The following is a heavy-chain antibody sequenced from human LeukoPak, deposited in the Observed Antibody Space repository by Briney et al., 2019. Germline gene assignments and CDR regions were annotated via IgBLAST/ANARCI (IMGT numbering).Heavy chain of an antibody. Sequence: GGSLRLSCAASGFTFSRYGMDWVRQAPGKGLGWVSSISSRSSYIYYADSLKGRFTISRDNAKNSLYLNILSLRAEDTAVYYCARDRADPDYGDYVFAYWGQGTLVTVSS. D-gene: IGHD4-17*01. CDR3: ARDRADPDYGDYVFAY. CDR2: ISSRSSYI. V-gene: IGHV3-21*01. CDR1: GFTFSRYG. J-gene: IGHJ4*02.